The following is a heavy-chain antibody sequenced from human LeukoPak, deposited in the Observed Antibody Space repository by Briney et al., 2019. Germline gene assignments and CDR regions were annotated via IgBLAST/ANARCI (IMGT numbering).Heavy chain of an antibody. CDR1: GFTFSSYW. CDR2: IKQDGSEK. D-gene: IGHD2-15*01. V-gene: IGHV3-7*01. CDR3: ARDEVVVVAAISYYYYYYMDV. J-gene: IGHJ6*03. Sequence: PGGSLRLSCAASGFTFSSYWMSWVRQAPGKGLEWVANIKQDGSEKYYVDSVKGRFTISRDNAKNSLYLQMNSLRAEDTAVYYCARDEVVVVAAISYYYYYYMDVWGKGTTVTISS.